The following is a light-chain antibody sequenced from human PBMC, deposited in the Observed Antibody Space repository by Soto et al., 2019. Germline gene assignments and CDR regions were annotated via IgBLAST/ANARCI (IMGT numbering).Light chain of an antibody. CDR2: AAS. J-gene: IGKJ4*02. V-gene: IGKV1-39*01. Sequence: DVQMTQSPSSLSASVGDSITITCRASQSISNFLNWYQHKPGEAPKLLIYAASSLQSGVPSRFTGRRSRTDFTLTITSLQPEDFATYYCQQSYSGVPFGGGTRVEIK. CDR3: QQSYSGVP. CDR1: QSISNF.